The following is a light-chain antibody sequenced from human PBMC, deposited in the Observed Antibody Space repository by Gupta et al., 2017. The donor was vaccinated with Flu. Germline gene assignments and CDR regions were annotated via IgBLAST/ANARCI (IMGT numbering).Light chain of an antibody. J-gene: IGKJ2*01. CDR2: KVS. CDR3: MQGTHWPYT. Sequence: ISCWSSQSLIYTDGNTYLNWFHQRPGQSPRRLSYKVSDRDSGVPDRFSGNGSDTDFTLKISRVEADDVGVYYCMQGTHWPYTFGQGTKLEI. V-gene: IGKV2-30*01. CDR1: QSLIYTDGNTY.